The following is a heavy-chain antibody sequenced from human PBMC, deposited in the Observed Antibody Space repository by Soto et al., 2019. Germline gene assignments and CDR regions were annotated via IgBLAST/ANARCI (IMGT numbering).Heavy chain of an antibody. CDR1: GGSISSGGYY. CDR3: ARDRGGENYDSSGYYYGGVNWFDP. V-gene: IGHV4-31*03. J-gene: IGHJ5*02. CDR2: IYYSGST. D-gene: IGHD3-22*01. Sequence: QVQLQESGPGLVKPSQTLSLTCTVSGGSISSGGYYWSWIRQHPGKGLEWIGYIYYSGSTYYNPSLKSRVTISVDTSKNQFSRKLSSVTAADTAVYYCARDRGGENYDSSGYYYGGVNWFDPWGQGTLVTVSS.